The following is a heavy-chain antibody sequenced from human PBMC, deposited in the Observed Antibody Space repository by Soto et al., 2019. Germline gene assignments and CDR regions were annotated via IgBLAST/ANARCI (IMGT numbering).Heavy chain of an antibody. V-gene: IGHV1-18*01. CDR3: ARTEGSSTRGDY. CDR1: GYSFTTYG. CDR2: ISTYNGDT. D-gene: IGHD2-2*01. J-gene: IGHJ4*02. Sequence: QVQLVQSGAEVKKPGASVRVSCKASGYSFTTYGVTWVRQAPGQGLEWMGWISTYNGDTRVAQQHQGRVTLTTDTSTNAAHMELRSPRSDDTAIYYCARTEGSSTRGDYWGQGTLVTVSS.